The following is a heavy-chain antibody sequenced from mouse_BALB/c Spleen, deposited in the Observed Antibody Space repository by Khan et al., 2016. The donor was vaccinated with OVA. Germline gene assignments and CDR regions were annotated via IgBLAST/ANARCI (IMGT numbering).Heavy chain of an antibody. CDR3: ARGAAAYYRNDGGAMEY. V-gene: IGHV9-4*02. Sequence: LVESGPELKKPGETVRISCQASGYTFTTAGIQWVQKMPGKGLKWIGWINTLSGVPKYAEDFKGRFAFSLEISVSTAYLQITNLKNEDTATYFCARGAAAYYRNDGGAMEYWGQGTSGTVSS. D-gene: IGHD2-14*01. CDR1: GYTFTTAG. J-gene: IGHJ4*01. CDR2: INTLSGVP.